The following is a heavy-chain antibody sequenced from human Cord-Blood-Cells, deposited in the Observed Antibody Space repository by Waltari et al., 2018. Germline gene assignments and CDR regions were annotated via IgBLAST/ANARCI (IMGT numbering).Heavy chain of an antibody. D-gene: IGHD2-21*02. J-gene: IGHJ3*02. CDR2: INAGNGNT. V-gene: IGHV1-3*01. Sequence: QVQLVQSGAEVKKPGASVKVSCKASGYTFTSYAMNWVRQAPGQRLEWMGWINAGNGNTKYSQKFQGRVTITRDTSASTAYMELSSLRSEDTAVYYCARDQGGDYDAFDIWGQGTMVTVSS. CDR1: GYTFTSYA. CDR3: ARDQGGDYDAFDI.